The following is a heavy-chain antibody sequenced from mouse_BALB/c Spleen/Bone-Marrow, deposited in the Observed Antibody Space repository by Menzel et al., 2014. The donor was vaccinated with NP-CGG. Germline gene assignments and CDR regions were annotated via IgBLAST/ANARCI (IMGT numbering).Heavy chain of an antibody. CDR2: IWAGGNT. D-gene: IGHD4-1*01. J-gene: IGHJ3*01. Sequence: VMLVESGPGLVAPSQSLSTTCTVSGFSLTSYGVHWVRQPPGKGLEWLGIIWAGGNTNYNSALMSRLSISKDNSKSQVFLKMNSLQTDDTAMYYCARELGAWFAYWGQGTLVTVSA. CDR1: GFSLTSYG. CDR3: ARELGAWFAY. V-gene: IGHV2-9*02.